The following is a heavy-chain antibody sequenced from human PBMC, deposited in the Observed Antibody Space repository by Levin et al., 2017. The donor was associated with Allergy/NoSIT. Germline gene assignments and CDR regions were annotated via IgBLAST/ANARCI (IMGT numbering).Heavy chain of an antibody. CDR1: GFTVSSNY. V-gene: IGHV3-53*01. CDR2: FYSGSST. D-gene: IGHD4-17*01. J-gene: IGHJ4*02. CDR3: ASGAVTNPYYFDY. Sequence: LSLTCAASGFTVSSNYLSWVRQAPGKGLEWVSIFYSGSSTYYADSVTGRFTISRDNSKNTLYLQMNSLRADDTAVYYCASGAVTNPYYFDYWGQGTLVTVSS.